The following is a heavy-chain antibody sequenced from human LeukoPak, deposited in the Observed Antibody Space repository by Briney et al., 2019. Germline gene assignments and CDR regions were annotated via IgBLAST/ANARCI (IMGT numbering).Heavy chain of an antibody. CDR3: AKDYGSGSYHGY. V-gene: IGHV3-30-3*01. D-gene: IGHD3-10*01. J-gene: IGHJ4*02. Sequence: PGRSLRLSCAASGFTFSSYAMHWVRQAPGKGLEWVAVISYDGSNKYYADSVKGRFTISRDNSKNTLYLQMNSLRAEDTAVYYCAKDYGSGSYHGYWGQGTLVTVSS. CDR1: GFTFSSYA. CDR2: ISYDGSNK.